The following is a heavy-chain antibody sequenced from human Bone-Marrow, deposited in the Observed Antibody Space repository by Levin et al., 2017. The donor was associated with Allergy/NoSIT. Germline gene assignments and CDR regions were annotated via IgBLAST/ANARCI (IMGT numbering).Heavy chain of an antibody. V-gene: IGHV3-33*01. CDR2: IWYDGSNK. CDR3: ARGSFKDPGPNRGTAMVTRYYGMDV. J-gene: IGHJ6*02. Sequence: GESLKISCAASGFTFSSYGMHWVRQAPGKGLEWVAVIWYDGSNKYYADSVKGRFTISRDNSKNTLYLQMNSLRAEDTAVYYCARGSFKDPGPNRGTAMVTRYYGMDVWGQGTTVTVSS. CDR1: GFTFSSYG. D-gene: IGHD5-18*01.